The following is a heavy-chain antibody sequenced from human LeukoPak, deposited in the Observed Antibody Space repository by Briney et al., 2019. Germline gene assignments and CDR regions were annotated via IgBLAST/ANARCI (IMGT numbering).Heavy chain of an antibody. CDR1: GFTFSSYE. V-gene: IGHV3-48*03. CDR2: ISTSGSTI. D-gene: IGHD6-13*01. CDR3: ARDATTATGWVYMDV. Sequence: PGGSLRLSCAASGFTFSSYEMNWVRQAPGKGLEWVSHISTSGSTIYYANSVKGRFTISRDNAKNSLCLQMNSLRAEDTALYYCARDATTATGWVYMDVWGKGTTVTISS. J-gene: IGHJ6*03.